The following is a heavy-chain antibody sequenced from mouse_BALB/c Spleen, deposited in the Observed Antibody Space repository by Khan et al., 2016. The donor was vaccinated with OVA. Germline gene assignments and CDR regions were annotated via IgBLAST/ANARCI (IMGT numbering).Heavy chain of an antibody. CDR2: ISDGGSYT. Sequence: EVALVESGGGLVKPGGSLKLSCAASGFTFSDYYMYWVRQTPEKRLEWVATISDGGSYTYYLDSVKGRFTISRDNAKNNLYLQMSSLKSEDTAMYYCARGENWSFDYWGQGTTLTVSS. V-gene: IGHV5-4*02. CDR1: GFTFSDYY. D-gene: IGHD4-1*01. CDR3: ARGENWSFDY. J-gene: IGHJ2*01.